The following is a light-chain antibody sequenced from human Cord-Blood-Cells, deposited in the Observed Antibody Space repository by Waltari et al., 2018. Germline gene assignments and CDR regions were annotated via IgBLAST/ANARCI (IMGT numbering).Light chain of an antibody. CDR1: SGHSSYA. J-gene: IGLJ3*02. CDR2: LNRDGSH. V-gene: IGLV4-69*01. Sequence: QLVLTPSPSASASLRASVTLPCTLRSGHSSYAIACPPQQPEKGPRYLMKLNRDGSHSKGDGIPDLFSGSSSGAERYLTISSLQSEDEADYYCQTWGTGIQVFGGGTKLTVL. CDR3: QTWGTGIQV.